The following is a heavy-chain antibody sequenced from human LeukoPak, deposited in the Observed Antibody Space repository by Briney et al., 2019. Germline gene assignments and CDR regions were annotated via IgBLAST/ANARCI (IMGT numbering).Heavy chain of an antibody. Sequence: SGPTLVKPTQTLTLTCTFSGFSLSTSGVGVGWIRQPPGKALEWLALIYWNDDKRYSPSLKSRLTITKDTSKNQVVLTMTNMDPVDTATYYCAHSPYDFWSGYPYYLDYWGQGTLVTVSS. V-gene: IGHV2-5*01. J-gene: IGHJ4*02. CDR2: IYWNDDK. D-gene: IGHD3-3*01. CDR1: GFSLSTSGVG. CDR3: AHSPYDFWSGYPYYLDY.